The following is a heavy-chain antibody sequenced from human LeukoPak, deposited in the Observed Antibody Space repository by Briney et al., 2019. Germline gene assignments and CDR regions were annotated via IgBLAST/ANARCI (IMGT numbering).Heavy chain of an antibody. CDR3: ATVGPVSGSSPNDAFDI. J-gene: IGHJ3*02. Sequence: ASVKVSCKASGYTFTDHFMHWVRQAPGQGLEWVGWISVGNGDSKCSQKFQGRVTMTEDTSTDTAYMELSSLRSEDTAVYYCATVGPVSGSSPNDAFDIWGQGTMVTVSS. D-gene: IGHD1-26*01. CDR1: GYTFTDHF. CDR2: ISVGNGDS. V-gene: IGHV1/OR15-3*02.